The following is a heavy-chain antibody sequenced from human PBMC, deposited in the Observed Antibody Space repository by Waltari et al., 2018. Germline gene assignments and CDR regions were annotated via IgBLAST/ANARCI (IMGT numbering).Heavy chain of an antibody. V-gene: IGHV3-48*03. CDR3: ARRDDYGDDPFWT. Sequence: EEHLVESGGGLVQPGGSLRLSCAAPGFIFSTYEMNWIRQAPGKGLEWVSYIRSSGSTSYYADSAKGRFTISRDNAKNSLYLQMNSLRAEDTAVYYCARRDDYGDDPFWTWGQGTLVTVSS. CDR2: IRSSGSTS. J-gene: IGHJ5*02. CDR1: GFIFSTYE. D-gene: IGHD4-17*01.